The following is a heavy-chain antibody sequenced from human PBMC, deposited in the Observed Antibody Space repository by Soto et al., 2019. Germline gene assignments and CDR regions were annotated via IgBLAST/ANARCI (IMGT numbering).Heavy chain of an antibody. V-gene: IGHV3-53*01. Sequence: AGGSLRLSCAASGFTVSNNYMSWVRQAPGKGLEWISVIFSDGSTYYADSVKGRFTISRDNSKNTLYLQMNSLRAEDTAVYYCAKVGVWYYDFCFFDYWGQGTLVTVSS. CDR3: AKVGVWYYDFCFFDY. CDR2: IFSDGST. D-gene: IGHD3-3*01. J-gene: IGHJ4*02. CDR1: GFTVSNNY.